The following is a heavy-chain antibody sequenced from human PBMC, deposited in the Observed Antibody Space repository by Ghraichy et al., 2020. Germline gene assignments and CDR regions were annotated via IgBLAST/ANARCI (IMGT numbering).Heavy chain of an antibody. CDR1: GFSFSSYD. CDR3: ARARSSGQFDY. CDR2: IGTAGDT. V-gene: IGHV3-13*04. J-gene: IGHJ4*02. D-gene: IGHD6-19*01. Sequence: GGSLRLSCVASGFSFSSYDMHWVRQGTGKGLEWVSAIGTAGDTYYPDSVKGRFTISRDNAKGSLFLQMNSLRAGDTAVYYCARARSSGQFDYWGQGTLVTVSS.